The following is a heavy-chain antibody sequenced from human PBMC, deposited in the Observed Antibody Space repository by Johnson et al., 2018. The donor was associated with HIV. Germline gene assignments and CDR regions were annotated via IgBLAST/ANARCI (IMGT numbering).Heavy chain of an antibody. D-gene: IGHD2-15*01. CDR3: ARDRGEGFVVVVAANLGAFDI. V-gene: IGHV3-66*01. Sequence: VQLVESGGGLVQPGGSLRLSCAASGFTVSSNYMSWVRQAPGKGLEWVSVIYSGGSTYYADSVKGRFTISRDNSKNTLYLQMNSLRAEDTAVYYCARDRGEGFVVVVAANLGAFDIWGQGTMVTVSS. J-gene: IGHJ3*02. CDR1: GFTVSSNY. CDR2: IYSGGST.